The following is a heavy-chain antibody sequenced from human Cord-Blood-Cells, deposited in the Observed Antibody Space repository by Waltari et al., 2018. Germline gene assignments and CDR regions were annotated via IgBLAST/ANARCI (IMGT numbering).Heavy chain of an antibody. V-gene: IGHV3-53*01. Sequence: EVQLVESGGGLIQPGGSLRLSCPASGFTVSSTHISWVRQAPGKGLEWVSVIYSGGSTYYADSVKGRFTISRDNSKNTLYLQMNSLRAEDTAVYYCAGGGSYYWFDPWGQGTLVTVSS. CDR1: GFTVSSTH. D-gene: IGHD1-26*01. CDR2: IYSGGST. CDR3: AGGGSYYWFDP. J-gene: IGHJ5*02.